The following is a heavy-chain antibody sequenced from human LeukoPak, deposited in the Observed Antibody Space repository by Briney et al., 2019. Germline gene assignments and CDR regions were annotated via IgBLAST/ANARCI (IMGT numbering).Heavy chain of an antibody. Sequence: GESLKISCQGSGYSFTSYWNGWVRQMPGKGLEWMGIIYPGDSDTRYSPSFQGQVTISADKSISTAYLQWSSLKASDTAMYYCARLARIVVVPAAINWFDPWGQGTLVTVSS. CDR1: GYSFTSYW. V-gene: IGHV5-51*01. CDR2: IYPGDSDT. CDR3: ARLARIVVVPAAINWFDP. D-gene: IGHD2-2*01. J-gene: IGHJ5*02.